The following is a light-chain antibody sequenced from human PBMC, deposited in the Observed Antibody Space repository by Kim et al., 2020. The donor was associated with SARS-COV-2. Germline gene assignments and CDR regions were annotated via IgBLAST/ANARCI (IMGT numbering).Light chain of an antibody. CDR1: NLRSYY. CDR2: GKN. J-gene: IGLJ2*01. V-gene: IGLV3-19*01. CDR3: NSRDSSGNPHVL. Sequence: SSELTQDPAVSVALGQTVRITCQGDNLRSYYASWYQQKPGQAPILLIYGKNNRPSGIPDRFSGASSGNTASLTITGAQAEDEADYYCNSRDSSGNPHVLFGGGTQLTVL.